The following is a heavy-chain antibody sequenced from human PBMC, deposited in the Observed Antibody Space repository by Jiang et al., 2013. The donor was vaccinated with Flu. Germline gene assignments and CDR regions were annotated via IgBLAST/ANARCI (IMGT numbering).Heavy chain of an antibody. CDR2: TYYRSKWYN. CDR3: AKGGSGRWLQHPHYFDY. Sequence: SQTLSLTCAISGDSVSSNSAAWNWIRQSPSRGLEWLGRTYYRSKWYNDYAVSVKSRITINPDTSKNQFSLQLNSVTPEDTAVYYCAKGGSGRWLQHPHYFDYWGQGTLVTVSS. CDR1: GDSVSSNSAA. D-gene: IGHD5-24*01. V-gene: IGHV6-1*01. J-gene: IGHJ4*02.